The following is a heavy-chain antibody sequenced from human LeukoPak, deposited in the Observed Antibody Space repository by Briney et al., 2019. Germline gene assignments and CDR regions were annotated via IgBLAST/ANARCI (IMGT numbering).Heavy chain of an antibody. CDR1: GFTFGSHW. Sequence: GGSLRLSCAASGFTFGSHWMNWVRQAPGKGPVWVSRINGDGSTTVYADSVQGRFSISRDNAKSTLYLHMNSLRAEDTAVYYCAREGGGYCSGINCWKWFDPWGQGTPVTVSS. CDR3: AREGGGYCSGINCWKWFDP. CDR2: INGDGSTT. V-gene: IGHV3-74*01. D-gene: IGHD2-15*01. J-gene: IGHJ5*02.